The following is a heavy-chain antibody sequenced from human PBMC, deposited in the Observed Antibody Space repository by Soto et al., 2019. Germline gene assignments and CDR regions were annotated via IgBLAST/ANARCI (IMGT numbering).Heavy chain of an antibody. Sequence: QVQLVESGGGVVQPGRSLRLSCVVSGFTFSNYYMHWVRQAPGKGLEWVAVISYDGSNQYYADSVKGRFTISRDNSKNTLYLQMNSLRAEDTAVDYCARAYGDYAPDHWGQGTLVTVSS. J-gene: IGHJ4*02. D-gene: IGHD4-17*01. CDR2: ISYDGSNQ. CDR1: GFTFSNYY. CDR3: ARAYGDYAPDH. V-gene: IGHV3-30*03.